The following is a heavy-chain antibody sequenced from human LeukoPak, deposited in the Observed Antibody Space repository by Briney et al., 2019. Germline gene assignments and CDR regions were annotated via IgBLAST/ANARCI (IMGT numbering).Heavy chain of an antibody. CDR1: GFTFSSYE. D-gene: IGHD3-10*02. J-gene: IGHJ6*04. V-gene: IGHV3-48*03. CDR3: AELGITMIGGV. Sequence: GGSLRLSCAASGFTFSSYETNWVRQAPGKGLEWVSYISSSGSTIYYADSAKGRFTISRDNAKNSLYLQMNSLRAEDTAVYYCAELGITMIGGVWGKGTTVTISS. CDR2: ISSSGSTI.